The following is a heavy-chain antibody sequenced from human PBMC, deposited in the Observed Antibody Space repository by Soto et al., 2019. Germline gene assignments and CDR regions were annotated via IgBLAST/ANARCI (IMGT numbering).Heavy chain of an antibody. D-gene: IGHD3-3*01. CDR3: ARAYDFWSGYYRRNWFDP. CDR1: GGSFSVYY. V-gene: IGHV4-34*01. Sequence: PSATLSRTCAFYGGSFSVYYWICILQPPGKGLGWIVEINHSGSTNYNPSLKSRVTISVDTSKNQFSLKLSSVTAAGTAVYYCARAYDFWSGYYRRNWFDPWGQGTLVTVSS. CDR2: INHSGST. J-gene: IGHJ5*02.